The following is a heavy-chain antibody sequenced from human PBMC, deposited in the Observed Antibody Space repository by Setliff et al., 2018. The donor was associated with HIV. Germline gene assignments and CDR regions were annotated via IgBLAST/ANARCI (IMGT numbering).Heavy chain of an antibody. CDR1: GYSISSGYY. J-gene: IGHJ3*02. D-gene: IGHD3-3*01. Sequence: SETLSLTCDVSGYSISSGYYWGWIRQSPGKGLEWIATIYHTGSTYYNPSLKSRVTISVDTSKNHFSLKVTSMTAADTAVYYCARPLSTSYNFWGDAFGIWGQGTMVTVSS. CDR2: IYHTGST. V-gene: IGHV4-38-2*01. CDR3: ARPLSTSYNFWGDAFGI.